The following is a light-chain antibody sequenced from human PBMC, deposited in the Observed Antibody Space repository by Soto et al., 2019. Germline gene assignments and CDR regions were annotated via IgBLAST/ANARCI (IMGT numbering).Light chain of an antibody. CDR3: QQLNSFPLT. J-gene: IGKJ4*01. CDR1: KDFTGY. Sequence: EIQLTHSPSFLSEFIGDRFTITCRPGKDFTGYLAWYQQKPGKAPNLLIYVASTLQSGVPSRFSGSGSGTEFTLTISSVQPEDFATYYCQQLNSFPLTFGGGTKVASK. CDR2: VAS. V-gene: IGKV1-9*01.